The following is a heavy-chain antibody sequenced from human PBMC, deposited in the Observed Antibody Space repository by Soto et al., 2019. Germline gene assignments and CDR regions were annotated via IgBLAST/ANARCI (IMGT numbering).Heavy chain of an antibody. V-gene: IGHV6-1*01. D-gene: IGHD3-3*01. CDR1: GDSVSSNSAA. J-gene: IGHJ6*02. CDR2: TYYRSKWYN. CDR3: ARDRKDFWSAYWYYYGMDV. Sequence: SQTLSLTCAISGDSVSSNSAAWNWIRQSPSRGLEWLGRTYYRSKWYNDYAVSVKSRITINPDTSKNQFSLQLNSVTPEDTAVYYGARDRKDFWSAYWYYYGMDVWGQGTTVTVSS.